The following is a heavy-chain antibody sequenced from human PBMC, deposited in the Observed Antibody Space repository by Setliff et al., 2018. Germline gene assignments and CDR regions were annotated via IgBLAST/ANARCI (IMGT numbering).Heavy chain of an antibody. CDR2: IFHSGST. CDR3: ARLESLGDLSLYGLWFDP. J-gene: IGHJ5*02. D-gene: IGHD3-16*02. Sequence: PSETLSLTCAVSGSSITSSNWWSWVRQPPGKGLEWIGQIFHSGSTHYNPSLKSRLTISVDQSKNQFSLELKSVTAADTAVYYCARLESLGDLSLYGLWFDPWGQGTLVTVSS. V-gene: IGHV4-4*02. CDR1: GSSITSSNW.